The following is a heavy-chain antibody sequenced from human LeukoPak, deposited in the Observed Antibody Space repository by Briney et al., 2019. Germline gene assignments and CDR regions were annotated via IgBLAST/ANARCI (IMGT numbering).Heavy chain of an antibody. D-gene: IGHD1-26*01. CDR3: ARQETSSYNGAFDI. CDR1: GFTLSTFG. J-gene: IGHJ3*02. Sequence: PGGSLRLSCAASGFTLSTFGVHWVRQAPGKGLEWVAFISYDGSDKDYADSVKGRFIISRDNSKNTLYLQMNSLITEDTAVYHCARQETSSYNGAFDIWGQGTMVTVSS. V-gene: IGHV3-30*03. CDR2: ISYDGSDK.